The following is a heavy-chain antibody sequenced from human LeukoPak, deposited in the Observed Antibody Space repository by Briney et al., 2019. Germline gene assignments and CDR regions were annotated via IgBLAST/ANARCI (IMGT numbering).Heavy chain of an antibody. V-gene: IGHV3-49*03. Sequence: GGSLRLSCTASGFSFGDYAMGWFRQAPGKGLEWVGFIRSKAYGGTTEYAASVKGRFTISRDDSKSIAYLQMNSLKTEDTAVYYCTRDRRYCSSTSCNPGFDYWGQGTLVTVSS. J-gene: IGHJ4*02. CDR3: TRDRRYCSSTSCNPGFDY. CDR1: GFSFGDYA. D-gene: IGHD2-2*01. CDR2: IRSKAYGGTT.